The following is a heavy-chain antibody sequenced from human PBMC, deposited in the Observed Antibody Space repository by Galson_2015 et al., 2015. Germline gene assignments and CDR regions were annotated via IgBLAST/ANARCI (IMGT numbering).Heavy chain of an antibody. J-gene: IGHJ3*02. Sequence: SVKVSCKASGYTFTSYYMHWVRQAPGQGLEWMGIINPSGGSTSYAQKFQGRVTMTRDTSTSTVYMELSSLRSEDTAVYYCARDYIVVVPAAIPPPAFDIWGQGTMVTVSS. CDR2: INPSGGST. CDR1: GYTFTSYY. D-gene: IGHD2-2*01. CDR3: ARDYIVVVPAAIPPPAFDI. V-gene: IGHV1-46*01.